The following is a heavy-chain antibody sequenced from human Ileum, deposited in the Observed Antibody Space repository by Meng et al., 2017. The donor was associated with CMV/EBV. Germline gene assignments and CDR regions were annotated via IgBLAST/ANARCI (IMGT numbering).Heavy chain of an antibody. CDR2: IYVSGST. CDR3: AKGTGVTDPFDY. J-gene: IGHJ4*02. V-gene: IGHV4-4*07. Sequence: QVQLQESGPGLVKPSETLSLTCTVSGGSITSYYWSWIRQPAGKGLEWIGRIYVSGSTNYNPSLKSRVTMSVDTSKNQFSLKLSPVTAADTAIYYCAKGTGVTDPFDYWGQGTLVTVSS. CDR1: GGSITSYY. D-gene: IGHD1-14*01.